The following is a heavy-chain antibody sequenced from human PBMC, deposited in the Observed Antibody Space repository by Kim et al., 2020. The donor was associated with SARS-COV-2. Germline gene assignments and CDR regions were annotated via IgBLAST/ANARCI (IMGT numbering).Heavy chain of an antibody. D-gene: IGHD2-2*02. CDR3: AKTPERAAAIEAEYFQH. Sequence: VKGRFTISRDNSKNTLYLQMNSLRAEDTAVYYCAKTPERAAAIEAEYFQHWGQGTLVTVSS. V-gene: IGHV3-23*01. J-gene: IGHJ1*01.